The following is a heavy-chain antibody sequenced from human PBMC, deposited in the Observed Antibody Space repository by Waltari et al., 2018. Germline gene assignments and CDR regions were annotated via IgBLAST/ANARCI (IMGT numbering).Heavy chain of an antibody. J-gene: IGHJ3*02. CDR3: ARPRGELLPDAFDI. CDR2: IYYSGST. D-gene: IGHD1-26*01. Sequence: QLQLQESGPGLVKPSETLSLTCTVSGGSISSSSYYWGWIRQPPGKGLEWIGSIYYSGSTYYNPSLKSRGTISVDTSKNQFSRKLSSVTAADTAVYYCARPRGELLPDAFDIWGQGTMVTVSS. CDR1: GGSISSSSYY. V-gene: IGHV4-39*01.